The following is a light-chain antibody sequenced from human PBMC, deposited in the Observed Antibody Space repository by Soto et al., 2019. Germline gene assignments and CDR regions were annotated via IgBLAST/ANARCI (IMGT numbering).Light chain of an antibody. J-gene: IGKJ1*01. Sequence: EILMTQSPATLSLSPGERATVSCRASQSVSSNLAWYQQKPGQAPRLLIYGASTRATGIPARFSGSGSGTDFTLTISRLEPEDVAVYYCQQYEAVVTFGQGTKVDIK. CDR3: QQYEAVVT. CDR1: QSVSSN. CDR2: GAS. V-gene: IGKV3-15*01.